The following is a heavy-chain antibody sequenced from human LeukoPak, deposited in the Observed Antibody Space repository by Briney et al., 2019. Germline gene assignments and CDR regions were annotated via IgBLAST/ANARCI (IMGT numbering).Heavy chain of an antibody. Sequence: ASVKVSCKASGYTFTSYDINWVRQATGQGLEWMGWMNPNSGNTGYAQKFQGRVTITRDTSISTAYMELSSLRSEDTAVYYCARKGYSSGWGDYWGQGTLVTVSS. D-gene: IGHD6-19*01. CDR3: ARKGYSSGWGDY. CDR1: GYTFTSYD. CDR2: MNPNSGNT. V-gene: IGHV1-8*01. J-gene: IGHJ4*02.